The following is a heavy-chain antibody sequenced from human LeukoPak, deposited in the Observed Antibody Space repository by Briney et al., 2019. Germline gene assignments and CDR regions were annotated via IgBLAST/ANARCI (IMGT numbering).Heavy chain of an antibody. Sequence: PGGSLRLSCAASGFTFSSAWMSWVRQAPGKGLESVGRIKSKVDGGTTDYAAPVKGRFTISRDDSKNTLYLQMNSLKTEDTAVYYCTVRGRGYSYFSDDYWGQGTLVTVSS. CDR2: IKSKVDGGTT. D-gene: IGHD5-18*01. J-gene: IGHJ4*02. CDR3: TVRGRGYSYFSDDY. V-gene: IGHV3-15*01. CDR1: GFTFSSAW.